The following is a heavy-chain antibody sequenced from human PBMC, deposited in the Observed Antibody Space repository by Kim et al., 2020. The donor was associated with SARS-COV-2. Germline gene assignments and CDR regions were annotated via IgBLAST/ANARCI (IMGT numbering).Heavy chain of an antibody. CDR1: GFSFTRYA. Sequence: GGSLRLSCAGSGFSFTRYAMIWVRQAPGKGLEWVSGISGSARTTYYPGGTKYYADSVRGRFTISTDIAKNTVSLQINSLRVDDTATYYCARLGDTLVMPAAYGVDVWGQGTTVTVSS. J-gene: IGHJ6*02. D-gene: IGHD2-2*01. CDR3: ARLGDTLVMPAAYGVDV. V-gene: IGHV3-23*01. CDR2: ISGSARTT.